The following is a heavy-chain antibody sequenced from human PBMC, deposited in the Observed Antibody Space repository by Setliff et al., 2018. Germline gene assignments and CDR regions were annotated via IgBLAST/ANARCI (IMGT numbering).Heavy chain of an antibody. CDR1: GYTFTASY. D-gene: IGHD3-3*01. V-gene: IGHV1-2*02. CDR3: ARGPRHNFWSGYYLVAVNY. Sequence: ASVKVSCKASGYTFTASYIHWVRQAPGQGLEWMGWINPKSGVTKYAQRFEGGVTMTGDTSIKTVYMELSSLRFEDTAVYYCARGPRHNFWSGYYLVAVNYWGQGTLVTVSS. CDR2: INPKSGVT. J-gene: IGHJ4*02.